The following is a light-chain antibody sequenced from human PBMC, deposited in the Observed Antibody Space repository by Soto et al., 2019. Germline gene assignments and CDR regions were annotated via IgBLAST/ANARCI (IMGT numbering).Light chain of an antibody. Sequence: DIQMTLSPSTLSASVGDRVTITCRASQNIDTWLAWYQQQPGKAPKLLIYKASILENGVPSRFSGSGSGTEFTLTINSLQPDDFATYYCQQYNNLWTFGQGTKV. CDR1: QNIDTW. J-gene: IGKJ1*01. CDR3: QQYNNLWT. V-gene: IGKV1-5*03. CDR2: KAS.